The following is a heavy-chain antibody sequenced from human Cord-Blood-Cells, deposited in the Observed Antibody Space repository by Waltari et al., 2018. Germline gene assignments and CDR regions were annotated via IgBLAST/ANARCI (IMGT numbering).Heavy chain of an antibody. V-gene: IGHV3-9*01. CDR1: GFTFDDYA. Sequence: EVQLVESGGGLVQPGRSLRLSCAASGFTFDDYAMHWVRQAPGKGLDGVSGISWNSGSIGYADSVKGRFTISRDNAKNSLYLQMNSLRAEDTSLYYCAKDIGDSVVVPAAMREGYYYYYGMDVWGQGTTVTVSS. J-gene: IGHJ6*02. CDR2: ISWNSGSI. CDR3: AKDIGDSVVVPAAMREGYYYYYGMDV. D-gene: IGHD2-2*01.